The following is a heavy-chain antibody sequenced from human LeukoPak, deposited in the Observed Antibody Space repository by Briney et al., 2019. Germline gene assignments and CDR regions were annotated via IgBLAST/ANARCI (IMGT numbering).Heavy chain of an antibody. Sequence: SETLSLTCTVSGGSMSSYYWSWIRQPPGKGLEWIGYIYYSGSTYYNPSLKSRVTISVDTSKNQFSLKLSSVTAADTAVYYCARATYYYDSSGYRLPCFDYWGQGTLVTVSS. J-gene: IGHJ4*02. CDR3: ARATYYYDSSGYRLPCFDY. D-gene: IGHD3-22*01. V-gene: IGHV4-59*06. CDR2: IYYSGST. CDR1: GGSMSSYY.